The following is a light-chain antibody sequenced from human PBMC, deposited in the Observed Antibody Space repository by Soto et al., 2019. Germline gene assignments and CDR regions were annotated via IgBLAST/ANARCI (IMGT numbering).Light chain of an antibody. J-gene: IGLJ2*01. V-gene: IGLV2-14*01. CDR3: SSYTSSSNVV. CDR2: DVS. CDR1: SSDVGGYNY. Sequence: QSALTQPASVSGSPGQSITISSTGTSSDVGGYNYVSWYQQHPGKAPKLMIYDVSNRPSGVSNRFSGSKSGNTASLTISGLQAEDEADYYSSSYTSSSNVVFGGGTKLTVL.